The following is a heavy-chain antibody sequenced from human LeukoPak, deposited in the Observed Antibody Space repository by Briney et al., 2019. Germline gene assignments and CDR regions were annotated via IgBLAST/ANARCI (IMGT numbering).Heavy chain of an antibody. J-gene: IGHJ5*02. Sequence: ASVKVSCKASGYTFTSYGISWVRQAPGQGLEWMGWISAYNGNTNYAQKLQGRVTMTTDTSTSTAYMELRSLRPDDTAVYYCARAPGSGSNLNWFDPWGQGTLVTVSS. CDR1: GYTFTSYG. V-gene: IGHV1-18*01. CDR3: ARAPGSGSNLNWFDP. CDR2: ISAYNGNT. D-gene: IGHD3-10*01.